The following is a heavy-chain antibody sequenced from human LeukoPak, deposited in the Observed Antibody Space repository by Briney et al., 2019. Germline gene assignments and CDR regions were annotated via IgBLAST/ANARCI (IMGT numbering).Heavy chain of an antibody. V-gene: IGHV1-18*01. Sequence: ASVKVSCKASGYTFTSYGISWVRQAPGQGLEWMGWISAYNGNTNYAQKLQGRVTMTTDTSTSTTYMELRSLRSDDTAVYYCARPNIVGAVIIFDYWGQGTLVTVSS. D-gene: IGHD1-26*01. CDR2: ISAYNGNT. J-gene: IGHJ4*02. CDR3: ARPNIVGAVIIFDY. CDR1: GYTFTSYG.